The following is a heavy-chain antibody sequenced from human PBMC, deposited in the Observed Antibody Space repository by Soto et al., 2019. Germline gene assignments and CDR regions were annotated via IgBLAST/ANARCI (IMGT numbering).Heavy chain of an antibody. D-gene: IGHD1-1*01. J-gene: IGHJ1*01. CDR1: GGSISGYY. Sequence: PSETLSLTCTVSGGSISGYYWSWIRQPPGKRLEWIGYIDYYGSTNYNPSLKSRVTISVDTSKNQFSLKLSSVTAADTAVYYCARLFSKTTAPPPFYTRAQGTLVPVSA. V-gene: IGHV4-59*08. CDR2: IDYYGST. CDR3: ARLFSKTTAPPPFYT.